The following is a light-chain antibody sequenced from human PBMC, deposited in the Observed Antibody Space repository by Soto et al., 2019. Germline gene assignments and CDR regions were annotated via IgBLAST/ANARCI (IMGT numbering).Light chain of an antibody. CDR3: QQYDNSPIT. Sequence: EIVLTQSLGILSLSPGERACLSSVPSQSISSSFLAWYQQKPGQAPRLLIYGASSRATGIPDRFSGTGSETDFTLTISRLEPEDFAVYYCQQYDNSPITFGQGTRLEIK. V-gene: IGKV3-20*01. J-gene: IGKJ5*01. CDR2: GAS. CDR1: QSISSSF.